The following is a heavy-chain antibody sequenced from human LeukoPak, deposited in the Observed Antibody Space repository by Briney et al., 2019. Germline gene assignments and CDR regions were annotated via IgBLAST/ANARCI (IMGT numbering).Heavy chain of an antibody. Sequence: ASVKVSCKASGYTFTGYYMHWVRQAPGQGLEWMGWINPNSGGTNYAQKFQGRVTMTRDTSISTAYMELSRLRSDYTAVYYCARDLYDYGDYVGYWGQGTLVTVSS. J-gene: IGHJ4*02. CDR2: INPNSGGT. V-gene: IGHV1-2*02. D-gene: IGHD4-17*01. CDR3: ARDLYDYGDYVGY. CDR1: GYTFTGYY.